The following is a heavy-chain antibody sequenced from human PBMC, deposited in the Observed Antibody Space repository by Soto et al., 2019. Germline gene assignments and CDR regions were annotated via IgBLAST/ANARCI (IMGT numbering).Heavy chain of an antibody. CDR2: IYYTGST. J-gene: IGHJ4*02. CDR1: GGAISSSNYY. V-gene: IGHV4-39*01. CDR3: ARHKYSNAWDYFDY. D-gene: IGHD6-13*01. Sequence: SETLSLTCSVSGGAISSSNYYWGWIRQPPGKGLEWIGSIYYTGSTYYNPSLKSRVTIPVDTSKNQFSLNLISVTAADTAVYYCARHKYSNAWDYFDYWGQGTPVTVSS.